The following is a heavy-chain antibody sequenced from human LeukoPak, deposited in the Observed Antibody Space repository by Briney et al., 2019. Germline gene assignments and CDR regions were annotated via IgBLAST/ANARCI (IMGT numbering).Heavy chain of an antibody. V-gene: IGHV4-59*01. D-gene: IGHD2-15*01. Sequence: SETLSLTCTVSGGSISSYYWSWIRQPPGKGLEWIGYIYYSGSTNYNPSLRSRVTISVDTSKNQFSLKLSSVTAADTAVYYCAKETGYCSSGSCYGHFDYWGQGTLVNVSP. CDR1: GGSISSYY. CDR3: AKETGYCSSGSCYGHFDY. J-gene: IGHJ4*02. CDR2: IYYSGST.